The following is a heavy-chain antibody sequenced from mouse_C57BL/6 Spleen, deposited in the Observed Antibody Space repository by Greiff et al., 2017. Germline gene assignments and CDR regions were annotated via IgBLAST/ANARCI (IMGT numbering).Heavy chain of an antibody. CDR1: GYTFTDYE. CDR3: TREGCYGSTYAMYY. J-gene: IGHJ4*01. Sequence: QVQLQQSGAELVRPGASVTLSCKASGYTFTDYEMHWVKQTPVHGLEWIGALDPETGGTAYNQKFKGKAILTADKSSSTAYMELRSLTSEDSAAFYCTREGCYGSTYAMYYWGQGTSVTVSS. D-gene: IGHD1-1*01. V-gene: IGHV1-15*01. CDR2: LDPETGGT.